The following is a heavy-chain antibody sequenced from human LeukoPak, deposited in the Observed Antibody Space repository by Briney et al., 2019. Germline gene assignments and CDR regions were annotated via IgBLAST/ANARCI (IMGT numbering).Heavy chain of an antibody. J-gene: IGHJ3*02. Sequence: GGSLRLSCAASGFTFSNAWMSWVRQAPGKGLEWVGRIKSKTDGGTSDYAAPVKGRFTISRDDSKNTLYLQMNSLKTEDTAVYYCAKDSPYYYDSSGYLDAFDIWGQGTMVTVSS. CDR3: AKDSPYYYDSSGYLDAFDI. CDR2: IKSKTDGGTS. CDR1: GFTFSNAW. V-gene: IGHV3-15*01. D-gene: IGHD3-22*01.